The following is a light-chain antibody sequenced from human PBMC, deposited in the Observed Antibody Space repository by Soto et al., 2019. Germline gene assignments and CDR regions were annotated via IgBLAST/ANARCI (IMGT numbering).Light chain of an antibody. V-gene: IGLV2-14*01. Sequence: QSALTQPASVSGSPGQSTTISCTGTSSDVGGYNYVSWHQQHPGKAPKVMIYDVSNRPSGVSNRFSGSKSGNTASLTISGPQAEDGANYYRGSYTSNSTLFVFGPGTKVTAL. CDR2: DVS. J-gene: IGLJ1*01. CDR1: SSDVGGYNY. CDR3: GSYTSNSTLFV.